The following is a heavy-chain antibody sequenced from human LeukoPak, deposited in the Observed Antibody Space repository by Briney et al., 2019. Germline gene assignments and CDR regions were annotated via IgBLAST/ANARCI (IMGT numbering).Heavy chain of an antibody. CDR1: GYTFTSYD. V-gene: IGHV1-8*01. Sequence: ASVTVSCKASGYTFTSYDINWVRQATGQGLEWMGWMNPNSGNTGYAQKFQGRVTMTRNTSISTAYMELSSLRSEDTAVYYCARGGTRYCSSTSCYNWFDPWGQGTLVTVSS. CDR3: ARGGTRYCSSTSCYNWFDP. D-gene: IGHD2-2*01. J-gene: IGHJ5*02. CDR2: MNPNSGNT.